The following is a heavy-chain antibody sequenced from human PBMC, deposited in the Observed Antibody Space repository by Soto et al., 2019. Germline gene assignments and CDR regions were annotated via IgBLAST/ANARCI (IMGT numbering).Heavy chain of an antibody. V-gene: IGHV4-31*03. CDR1: GGSITTGGSY. J-gene: IGHJ4*02. CDR3: ARARFQVLYGKPYFDS. CDR2: IYHSGNT. D-gene: IGHD2-2*02. Sequence: SETLSLTCSVSGGSITTGGSYWSWIRQHPGKGLEWIGNIYHSGNTYYNPSLKSRLTISVDTSKNHFSLMVDSVTAADTAVYYCARARFQVLYGKPYFDSWGQGTLVTVS.